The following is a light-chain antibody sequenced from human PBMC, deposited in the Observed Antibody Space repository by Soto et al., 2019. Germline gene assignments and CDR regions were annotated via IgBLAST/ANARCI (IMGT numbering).Light chain of an antibody. Sequence: DIQMTQSPSSLSASVGDRVTIPCRASQSISNFLNWYQQKPGKAPKLLIYAASSLRSGVTSRFSGSGSGTDFTLTISSLQREDFATYVCQQSYSSPWTFGQGTKVDIK. CDR1: QSISNF. CDR3: QQSYSSPWT. V-gene: IGKV1-39*01. CDR2: AAS. J-gene: IGKJ1*01.